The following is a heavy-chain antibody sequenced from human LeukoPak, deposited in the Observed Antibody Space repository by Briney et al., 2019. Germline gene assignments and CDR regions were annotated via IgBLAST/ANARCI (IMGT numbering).Heavy chain of an antibody. CDR1: GFTFSSYV. CDR2: TTGSGATT. CDR3: ARSWYFDL. Sequence: PGGSLRLSCAASGFTFSSYVTTWVRQAPGKGLEWVTTTTGSGATTDYADSVKGRFTISRDNSKNTLSLQMNSLRAEDTAVYYCARSWYFDLWGRGTLVTVSS. J-gene: IGHJ2*01. V-gene: IGHV3-23*01.